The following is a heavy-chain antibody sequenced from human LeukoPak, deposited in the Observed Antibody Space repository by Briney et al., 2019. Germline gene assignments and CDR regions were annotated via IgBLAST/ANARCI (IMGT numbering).Heavy chain of an antibody. CDR2: ISPGNGNT. J-gene: IGHJ4*02. CDR1: GYTFTYYA. V-gene: IGHV1-3*01. CDR3: ARGGSGTHPSDY. Sequence: GASVKVSCKASGYTFTYYAMQWVRQAPGQRLEWMGWISPGNGNTKYSQKFQGRVTITGDTSASAAYMELSSLTSEDTAVYYCARGGSGTHPSDYWGQGTLVTVSS. D-gene: IGHD1-26*01.